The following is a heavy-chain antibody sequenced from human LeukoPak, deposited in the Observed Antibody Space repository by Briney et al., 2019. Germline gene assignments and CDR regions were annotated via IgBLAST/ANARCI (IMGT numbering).Heavy chain of an antibody. CDR2: IYYSGST. CDR1: GGSISSSSYY. CDR3: ARHQSYYYYMDV. J-gene: IGHJ6*03. V-gene: IGHV4-39*01. Sequence: SETPSLTCTVSGGSISSSSYYWGWIRQPPGKGLEWIGSIYYSGSTYYNPSLKSRVTISVDTSKNQFSLKLSSVTAADTAVYYCARHQSYYYYMDVWGKGTTATVSS.